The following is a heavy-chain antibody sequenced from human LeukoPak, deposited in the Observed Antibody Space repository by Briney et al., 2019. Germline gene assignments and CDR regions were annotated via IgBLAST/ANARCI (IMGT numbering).Heavy chain of an antibody. Sequence: GGSLRLSCAASGFTFSSYEMNWVRQAPGKGLEWVSYISSSGSTIYYADSVKGRFTTSRDNAKNSLYLQMNSLRAEDTAVYYCALGRYCSGGSCLSDWGQGTLVTVSS. J-gene: IGHJ4*02. V-gene: IGHV3-48*03. CDR3: ALGRYCSGGSCLSD. CDR1: GFTFSSYE. CDR2: ISSSGSTI. D-gene: IGHD2-15*01.